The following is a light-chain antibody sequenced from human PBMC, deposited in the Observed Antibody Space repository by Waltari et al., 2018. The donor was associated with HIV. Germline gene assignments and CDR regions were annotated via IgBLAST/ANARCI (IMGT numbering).Light chain of an antibody. CDR3: VAWDDTLSGHVV. CDR2: RNT. J-gene: IGLJ2*01. CDR1: SSTIGYNY. V-gene: IGLV1-47*01. Sequence: QSVLTQPPSASGTPGQRVTISCSGSSSTIGYNYVYSYQHNPGTAPKLLNYRNTQRPSGVPDRFSGSKSGTSASLAISGLRSDDEADYYCVAWDDTLSGHVVIGGGTKLTVL.